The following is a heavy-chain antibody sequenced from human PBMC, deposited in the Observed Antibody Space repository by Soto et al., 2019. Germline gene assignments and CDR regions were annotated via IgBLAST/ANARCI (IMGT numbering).Heavy chain of an antibody. D-gene: IGHD4-17*01. J-gene: IGHJ4*02. CDR3: ARADYSDYYPFDY. CDR2: IYHNGST. CDR1: GASISSSHW. V-gene: IGHV4-4*02. Sequence: QVQLQESGPRLVKPSGTLSLTCAVSGASISSSHWWSWVRQPPAKGLEYIGEIYHNGSTTYNPSLKSRVTISVDKSKYEFSLKLSSVTAADTAFYYCARADYSDYYPFDYWGQGTLVTVSS.